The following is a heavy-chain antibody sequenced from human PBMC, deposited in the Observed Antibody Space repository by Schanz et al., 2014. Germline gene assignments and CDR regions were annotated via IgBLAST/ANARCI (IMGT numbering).Heavy chain of an antibody. CDR2: IIPILGIA. V-gene: IGHV1-69*09. J-gene: IGHJ4*02. CDR1: GYTFTSYS. D-gene: IGHD4-17*01. CDR3: ARGYCDSAIDI. Sequence: QVQLVQSGAEVKKPGASVKVSCKASGYTFTSYSMHWVRQAPGQGLEWMGRIIPILGIANYAQKFQGRVTITADKSTSTAYMELSSLRCEDAAVDYCARGYCDSAIDIWGQGTLVTVSS.